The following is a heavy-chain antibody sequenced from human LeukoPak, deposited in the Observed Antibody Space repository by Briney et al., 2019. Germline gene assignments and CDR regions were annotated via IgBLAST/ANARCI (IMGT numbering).Heavy chain of an antibody. D-gene: IGHD3-10*01. CDR2: ISGRSVFI. Sequence: PGGSLRLSCAASGFTFRSHWMHWVRQAPGKGLEWVASISGRSVFISYSDSVKGRFAISRDNAKNSLFLELSSLRPEDTAVYYCTRDQGVRYAFDIWGQGSVVTVSS. CDR1: GFTFRSHW. CDR3: TRDQGVRYAFDI. J-gene: IGHJ3*02. V-gene: IGHV3-21*01.